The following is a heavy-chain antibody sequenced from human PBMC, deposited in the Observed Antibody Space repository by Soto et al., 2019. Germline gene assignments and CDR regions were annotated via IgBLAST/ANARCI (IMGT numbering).Heavy chain of an antibody. D-gene: IGHD2-2*01. CDR1: GGSISSGGYY. CDR2: IYYSGST. Sequence: SETLSLTCTVSGGSISSGGYYWSWIRQHPGKGLEWIGYIYYSGSTYYNPSLKSRVTISLDTSKNQFSLKLSSVTAADTAVYYCSRQVSAAANFLLDFDSLGQGTLVTVSS. V-gene: IGHV4-31*03. CDR3: SRQVSAAANFLLDFDS. J-gene: IGHJ4*02.